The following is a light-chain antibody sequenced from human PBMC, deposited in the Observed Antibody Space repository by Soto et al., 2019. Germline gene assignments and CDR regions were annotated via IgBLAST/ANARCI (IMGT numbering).Light chain of an antibody. Sequence: ETLLTQSPGTLSLSPGERVTLSCRASQSVCSRCFAWYQQKPGQSPRLLIYGASTRATGIPDRFSGSGSGTDFTLTISRLEPEDFAGYYCQLYGTTPWTFGQGTKGGIK. CDR2: GAS. V-gene: IGKV3-20*01. CDR1: QSVCSRC. CDR3: QLYGTTPWT. J-gene: IGKJ1*01.